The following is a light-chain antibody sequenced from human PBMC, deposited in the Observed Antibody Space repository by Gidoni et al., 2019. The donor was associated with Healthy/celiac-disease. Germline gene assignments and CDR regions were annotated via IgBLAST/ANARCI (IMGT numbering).Light chain of an antibody. V-gene: IGKV1-5*03. Sequence: DIQMTQSPSTLSASVGDRVTITCRASQSISSWLAWYQQKPGKAPKLLIYKASSLESGVPSRFSGIGSGTEFTLTISSLQPDDFATYDCQQYNSYPWTFGQGTKVEFK. CDR2: KAS. CDR3: QQYNSYPWT. CDR1: QSISSW. J-gene: IGKJ1*01.